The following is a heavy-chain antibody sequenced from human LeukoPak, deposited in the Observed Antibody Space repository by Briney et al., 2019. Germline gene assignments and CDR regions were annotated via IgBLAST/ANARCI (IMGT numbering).Heavy chain of an antibody. CDR3: AATSIIFNWFDP. Sequence: SVKVSCKASGYTFTGYYMHWVRQAPGHGLEWMGRSVPMSDTKDYAQKFQGRVTFTTDESTTTAHMELSYLSPEDTAVYYCAATSIIFNWFDPWGQGTLVTVSS. D-gene: IGHD1-14*01. CDR2: SVPMSDTK. V-gene: IGHV1-69*05. CDR1: GYTFTGYY. J-gene: IGHJ5*02.